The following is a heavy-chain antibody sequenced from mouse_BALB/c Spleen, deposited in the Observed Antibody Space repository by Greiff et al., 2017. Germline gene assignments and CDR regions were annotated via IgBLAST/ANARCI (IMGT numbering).Heavy chain of an antibody. CDR3: APLGRGIAY. J-gene: IGHJ3*01. V-gene: IGHV1S29*02. Sequence: DVQLQESGPELVKPGASVKISCKASGYTFTDYNMHWVKQSHGKSLEWIGYIYPYNGGTGYNQKFKSKATLTVDNSSSTAYMELRSLTSEDSAVYYCAPLGRGIAYWGQGTLVTVSA. CDR1: GYTFTDYN. D-gene: IGHD4-1*01. CDR2: IYPYNGGT.